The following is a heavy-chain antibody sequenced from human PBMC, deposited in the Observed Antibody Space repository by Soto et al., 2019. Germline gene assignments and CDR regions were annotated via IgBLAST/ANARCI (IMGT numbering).Heavy chain of an antibody. J-gene: IGHJ4*02. D-gene: IGHD6-13*01. CDR2: INPSGGTT. V-gene: IGHV1-46*01. Sequence: QMQLVQSGAEVKKPGASVKVSCKASGYTFTTYYIHWVRQAPGQGLEWMGIINPSGGTTSYAQEFQGRVTMTSDTSTSTVYMELSSLRSEDTAVYYCASSLQQLVLVYLGQGTLATVSS. CDR3: ASSLQQLVLVY. CDR1: GYTFTTYY.